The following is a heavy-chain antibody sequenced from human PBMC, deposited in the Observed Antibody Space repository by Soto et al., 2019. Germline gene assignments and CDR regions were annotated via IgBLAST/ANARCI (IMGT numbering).Heavy chain of an antibody. CDR3: AAEVRDYYDSSGYYQAYYYGMDV. J-gene: IGHJ6*02. Sequence: SVKVSCKASVFTFTSSAVQWVRQARGQRLEWIGWIVVGSGNTNYAQKFQERVTITGDMSTSTAYMELSSLRSEDTAVYYCAAEVRDYYDSSGYYQAYYYGMDVWGQGTTVTVSS. CDR2: IVVGSGNT. CDR1: VFTFTSSA. D-gene: IGHD3-22*01. V-gene: IGHV1-58*01.